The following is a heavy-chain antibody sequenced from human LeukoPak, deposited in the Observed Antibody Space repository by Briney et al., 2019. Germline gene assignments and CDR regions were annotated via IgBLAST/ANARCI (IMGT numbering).Heavy chain of an antibody. D-gene: IGHD6-6*01. Sequence: SETLSLTCTVSGGSISSYYWSWIRQPAGKGLEWIGRIYTSGSTNCNPSLKSRVTMSVDTSKNQFSLKLSSVTAADTVVYYCARGYSSSRTSNYYYYYGMDVWGQGTTVTVSS. CDR3: ARGYSSSRTSNYYYYYGMDV. CDR2: IYTSGST. CDR1: GGSISSYY. J-gene: IGHJ6*02. V-gene: IGHV4-4*07.